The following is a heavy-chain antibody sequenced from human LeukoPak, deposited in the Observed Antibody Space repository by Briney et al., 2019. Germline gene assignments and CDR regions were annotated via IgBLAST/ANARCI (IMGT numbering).Heavy chain of an antibody. CDR3: ASIDASRGDYGPFDY. Sequence: GGSLRLSCAASGFTFSSYAMSWVRQAPGKGLEWVSAISGGGGSTYYADSVKGRFTISRDNSKNTLYLEMNSLSAEDTAMYYCASIDASRGDYGPFDYWGQGTLVTVSS. CDR1: GFTFSSYA. V-gene: IGHV3-23*01. J-gene: IGHJ4*02. D-gene: IGHD4-17*01. CDR2: ISGGGGST.